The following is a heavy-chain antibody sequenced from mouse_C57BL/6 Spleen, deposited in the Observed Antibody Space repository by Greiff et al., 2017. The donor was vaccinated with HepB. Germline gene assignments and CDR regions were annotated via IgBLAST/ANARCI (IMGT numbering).Heavy chain of an antibody. CDR2: IHPNIGST. CDR1: GYTFTSYW. CDR3: ARRGDYGSSYFDY. J-gene: IGHJ2*01. Sequence: QVQLQQPGAELVKPGASVKLSCKASGYTFTSYWMHWVKQRPGQGLEWIGMIHPNIGSTNYNEKFKIKATVTVDKSSSTAYMQLSSLTSEDSAVYYCARRGDYGSSYFDYWGQGTTLTVSS. D-gene: IGHD1-1*01. V-gene: IGHV1-64*01.